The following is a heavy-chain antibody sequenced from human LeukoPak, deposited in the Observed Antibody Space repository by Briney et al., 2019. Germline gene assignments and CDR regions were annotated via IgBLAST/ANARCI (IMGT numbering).Heavy chain of an antibody. CDR3: VAGSSWFH. D-gene: IGHD6-13*01. J-gene: IGHJ4*02. Sequence: SETLSLTCAVYGGSFSGYYWSWIRQPPGKGLEWIGEINHSGSTNYNPSLKSRVTISVDTSKNQFSLKLSTVTAADTAVYYCVAGSSWFHWGQGTLVTVSS. CDR2: INHSGST. V-gene: IGHV4-34*01. CDR1: GGSFSGYY.